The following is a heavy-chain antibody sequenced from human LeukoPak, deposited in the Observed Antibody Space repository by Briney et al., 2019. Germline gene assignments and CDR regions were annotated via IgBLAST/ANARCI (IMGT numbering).Heavy chain of an antibody. CDR2: INPNSGNT. CDR1: GYTFTGYY. D-gene: IGHD3-16*01. Sequence: GASVKVSCKASGYTFTGYYMHWVRQAPGQGLEWMGWINPNSGNTGYAQKFQGRVTMTRNTSISTAYMELSSLRSEDTAVYYCARGRLEGAFDIWGQGTMVTVSS. J-gene: IGHJ3*02. CDR3: ARGRLEGAFDI. V-gene: IGHV1-8*02.